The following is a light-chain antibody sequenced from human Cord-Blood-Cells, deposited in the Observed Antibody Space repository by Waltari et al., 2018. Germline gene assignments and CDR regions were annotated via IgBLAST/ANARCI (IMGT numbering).Light chain of an antibody. CDR2: DAS. CDR1: QSVSSY. V-gene: IGKV3-11*01. Sequence: EIVLTQSPATLSLSPGESATLPCRASQSVSSYLAWYQQKPGQAHRLLIYDASNRATGIPARFSSSGSGTDFTLTISSLEPEDFAVYYCQQRSNWPLTFGGGTKVEIK. CDR3: QQRSNWPLT. J-gene: IGKJ4*01.